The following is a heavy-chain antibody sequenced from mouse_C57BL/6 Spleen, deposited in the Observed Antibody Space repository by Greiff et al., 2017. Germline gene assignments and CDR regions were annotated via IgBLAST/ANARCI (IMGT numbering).Heavy chain of an antibody. Sequence: QVQLKESGAELVKPGASVKISCKASGYAFSSYWMNWVKQRPGQGLEWIGQIYPGDGDTNYNGKFKGKATLPADKSSSTAYMQLSSLTSEDSAVYFCAREGPYYDDDGASWFAYWGQGTLVTVSA. J-gene: IGHJ3*01. V-gene: IGHV1-80*01. CDR1: GYAFSSYW. D-gene: IGHD2-4*01. CDR3: AREGPYYDDDGASWFAY. CDR2: IYPGDGDT.